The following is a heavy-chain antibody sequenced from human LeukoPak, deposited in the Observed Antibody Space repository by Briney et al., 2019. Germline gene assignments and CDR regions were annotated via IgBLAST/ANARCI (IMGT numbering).Heavy chain of an antibody. V-gene: IGHV3-21*01. CDR1: GFIFRDYA. J-gene: IGHJ4*02. Sequence: PGGSLRLSCSTSGFIFRDYAMTWVRQAPGKGLEWVSSLDKSSTYIYYADSVKGRFTISRDNAKNSLFLEMNSLRTEDTAVYYCVREVGLFDYWGQGTLVTVSS. CDR3: VREVGLFDY. CDR2: LDKSSTYI.